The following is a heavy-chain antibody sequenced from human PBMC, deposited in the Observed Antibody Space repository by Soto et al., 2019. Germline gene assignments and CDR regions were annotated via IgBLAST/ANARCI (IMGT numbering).Heavy chain of an antibody. CDR2: INPNSGGT. CDR3: ARGGTWYYHFWSGYLEKNAFYN. J-gene: IGHJ3*02. V-gene: IGHV1-2*04. Sequence: QVQLVQSGAEVKKPGASVKVSCKASGYTFTGYYMHWVRQAPGQGLEWMGWINPNSGGTNYAQKFQGWVTMTRDTSISTGYLELSRLRSEDTAVYYCARGGTWYYHFWSGYLEKNAFYNWGQGTMVTVSS. CDR1: GYTFTGYY. D-gene: IGHD3-3*01.